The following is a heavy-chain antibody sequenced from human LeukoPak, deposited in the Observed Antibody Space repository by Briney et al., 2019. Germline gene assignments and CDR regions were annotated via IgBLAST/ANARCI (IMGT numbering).Heavy chain of an antibody. V-gene: IGHV4-59*01. J-gene: IGHJ4*02. CDR2: IYYGGGA. Sequence: SETLSLTCTVSGDSLTNYYWSWIRQPPGKGLEWIGYIYYGGGARYSPSLTSRVTMVVDTSKNQFSLRLSSVTAADAAMYYCARMALGYCDGGARPYYFDYWGQGILVTVSS. CDR3: ARMALGYCDGGARPYYFDY. CDR1: GDSLTNYY. D-gene: IGHD2-8*02.